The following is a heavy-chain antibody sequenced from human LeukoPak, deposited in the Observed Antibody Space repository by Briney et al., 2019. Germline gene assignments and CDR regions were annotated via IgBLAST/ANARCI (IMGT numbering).Heavy chain of an antibody. CDR1: GGTFSSYA. CDR3: ARADYYDSSGYSDY. D-gene: IGHD3-22*01. J-gene: IGHJ4*02. CDR2: IIPIFGTA. V-gene: IGHV1-69*13. Sequence: GASVKVSCKASGGTFSSYAISWVRQAPGQGLEWMGGIIPIFGTANYAQKFQGRVTITADESTSTAYMELSSLRSEDTAVYYCARADYYDSSGYSDYWGQGTLVTVSS.